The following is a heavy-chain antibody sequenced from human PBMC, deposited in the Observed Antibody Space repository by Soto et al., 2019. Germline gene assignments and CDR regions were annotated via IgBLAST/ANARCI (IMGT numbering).Heavy chain of an antibody. J-gene: IGHJ4*02. V-gene: IGHV3-11*01. Sequence: QVQLVESGGGLVKPGGSLRLSCAASGFTFSDYYMSWIRQAPGKGLEWGSYIRSSGSTIYYADSVKGRFTISRDNAKNSLYLQLNSLRAEDTAVYYCASPNYCSGGSCYSPHDYWGQGTLVTVSS. CDR2: IRSSGSTI. D-gene: IGHD2-15*01. CDR3: ASPNYCSGGSCYSPHDY. CDR1: GFTFSDYY.